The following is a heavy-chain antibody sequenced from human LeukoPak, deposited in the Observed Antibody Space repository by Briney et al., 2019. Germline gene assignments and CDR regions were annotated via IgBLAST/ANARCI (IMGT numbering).Heavy chain of an antibody. CDR2: ISGSGSNT. D-gene: IGHD3-9*01. CDR3: AHIPDILTGYYIGGTYFDY. CDR1: GFSFSSFA. J-gene: IGHJ4*02. Sequence: PGGSLRLSCATSGFSFSSFAMTWVRQAPGKGLEWVSGISGSGSNTYYADSVMGRFTISRDNSKNTLYLQMNSLRAEDTAVYYCAHIPDILTGYYIGGTYFDYWGQGTLVTVSS. V-gene: IGHV3-23*01.